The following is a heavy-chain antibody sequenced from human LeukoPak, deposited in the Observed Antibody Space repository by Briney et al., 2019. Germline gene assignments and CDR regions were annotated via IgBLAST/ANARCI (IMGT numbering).Heavy chain of an antibody. V-gene: IGHV1-69*05. CDR2: IIPIFGTA. D-gene: IGHD5-24*01. CDR1: GGTFSSYA. J-gene: IGHJ4*02. Sequence: ASVKVSCKGSGGTFSSYAISWVRQAPGLGLEWMGRIIPIFGTANYAQKFQGRVTITTDGSTSTAYMELSSLRSEDTAVYYCARELGGLDGYNHSDYWGQGTLVTVSS. CDR3: ARELGGLDGYNHSDY.